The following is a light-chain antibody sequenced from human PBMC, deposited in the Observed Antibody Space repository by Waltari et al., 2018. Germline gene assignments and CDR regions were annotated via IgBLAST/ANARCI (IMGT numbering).Light chain of an antibody. CDR1: QSISSW. CDR2: KAS. J-gene: IGKJ2*01. V-gene: IGKV1-5*03. Sequence: DIQMTQSPSTLSASVGDRVTITCRASQSISSWLAWYQQKPGKVPKLLIHKASSLAIGVPSRFSGSGSGTEFTLTISSLQPDDFATYYCQQYNSYSGTFGQGTKVEIK. CDR3: QQYNSYSGT.